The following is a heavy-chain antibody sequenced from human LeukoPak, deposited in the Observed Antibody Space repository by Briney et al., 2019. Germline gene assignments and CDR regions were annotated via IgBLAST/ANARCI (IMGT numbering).Heavy chain of an antibody. V-gene: IGHV3-33*01. CDR1: GFIFSNYG. Sequence: GGSLRLSCTASGFIFSNYGMHWVRQAPGKGLEWLTVIWYDGGYKYYTDSVKGRFTISRDQSRNTLYLQMNSLRADDAAVYYCARERAPYYFDYWGQGTPVIVSS. J-gene: IGHJ4*02. CDR2: IWYDGGYK. CDR3: ARERAPYYFDY.